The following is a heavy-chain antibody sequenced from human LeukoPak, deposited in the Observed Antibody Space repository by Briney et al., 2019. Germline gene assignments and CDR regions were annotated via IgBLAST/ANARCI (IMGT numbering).Heavy chain of an antibody. CDR1: GFTFSSYW. V-gene: IGHV3-7*01. CDR2: IKQDGSEK. J-gene: IGHJ4*02. CDR3: ARDREPDSSSWYDLDY. Sequence: GGSLRLSCAASGFTFSSYWMSWVRQAPGKGLEWVANIKQDGSEKYYVDSVKGRFTISRDNAKNSLYLQMNSLRAEDTAVYYCARDREPDSSSWYDLDYWGQGTLVTASS. D-gene: IGHD6-13*01.